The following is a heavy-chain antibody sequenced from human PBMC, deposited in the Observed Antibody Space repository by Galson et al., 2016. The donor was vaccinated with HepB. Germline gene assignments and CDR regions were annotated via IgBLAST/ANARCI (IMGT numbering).Heavy chain of an antibody. CDR1: GFTFSSSV. V-gene: IGHV3-48*02. Sequence: SLRLSCAASGFTFSSSVMNWVRQAPGKGLEWVSFISNSTSSRYYANSVKGRFTISRDNAKNSLNLQMNSLGDEDTAVYYWATERLAISAKGYFDYWGQGTLVAVSS. D-gene: IGHD3-3*01. CDR3: ATERLAISAKGYFDY. CDR2: ISNSTSSR. J-gene: IGHJ4*02.